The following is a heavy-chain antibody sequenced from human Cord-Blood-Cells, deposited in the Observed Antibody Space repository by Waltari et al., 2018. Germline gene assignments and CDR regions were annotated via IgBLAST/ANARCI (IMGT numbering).Heavy chain of an antibody. CDR3: ARDQGDGGVDY. Sequence: QVQLVQSGAEVKKPGASVKVSCKASGYTFTSYAMHWVRQAPGQRLEWMGWINAGNGNTKYSQKFQGRVTITRDTSASTAYRELSSLRSEDTAVYYCARDQGDGGVDYWGQGTLVTVSS. CDR1: GYTFTSYA. J-gene: IGHJ4*02. CDR2: INAGNGNT. D-gene: IGHD3-16*01. V-gene: IGHV1-3*01.